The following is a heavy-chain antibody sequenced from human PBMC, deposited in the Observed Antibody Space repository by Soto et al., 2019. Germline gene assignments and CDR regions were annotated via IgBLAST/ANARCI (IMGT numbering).Heavy chain of an antibody. Sequence: EVQLVESGGGLVKPGGSLTLSCAASGFTFSNYTMNWVRQAPGKGLEWVSSISRSSRNIYYADSVKDRFTISRDNAKNALYLHMNSLRAGDTAVYYCARDLKVASTNSFYYYGMDVWGQGTTVTVSS. CDR3: ARDLKVASTNSFYYYGMDV. D-gene: IGHD6-19*01. CDR2: ISRSSRNI. V-gene: IGHV3-21*01. J-gene: IGHJ6*02. CDR1: GFTFSNYT.